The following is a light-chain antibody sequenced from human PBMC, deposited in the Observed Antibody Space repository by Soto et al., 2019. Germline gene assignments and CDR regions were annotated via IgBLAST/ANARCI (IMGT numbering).Light chain of an antibody. CDR1: QSVSSSY. V-gene: IGKV3-20*01. J-gene: IGKJ1*01. CDR3: QQYGSSPVT. CDR2: GAS. Sequence: EIVLTQSPGTLSLSPGERATLSCRASQSVSSSYLAWYQQPPGQAPRLLIYGASSRATGIPDRFSGSGSGTDFTLTISRLEPEDFAVYYCQQYGSSPVTFGQGTKVEIK.